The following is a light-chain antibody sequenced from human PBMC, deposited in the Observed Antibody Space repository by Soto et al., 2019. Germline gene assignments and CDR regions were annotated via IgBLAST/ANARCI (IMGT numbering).Light chain of an antibody. CDR3: SSYTTGNTPYV. J-gene: IGLJ1*01. Sequence: QSALTQPASVSGSPGQSIAISCTGTSSDVGGSDFVSWYQHHPGKAPKLIIHDVNNRPSGVSARFSGSKSGNTASLTISGLQAEVEADYFCSSYTTGNTPYVFGAGTKVTVL. CDR1: SSDVGGSDF. V-gene: IGLV2-14*03. CDR2: DVN.